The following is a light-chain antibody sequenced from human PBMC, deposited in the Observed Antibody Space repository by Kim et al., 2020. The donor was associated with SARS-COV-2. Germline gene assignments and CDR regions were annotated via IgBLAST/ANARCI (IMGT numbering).Light chain of an antibody. CDR3: QKYDSAPWT. CDR1: QGINNY. Sequence: ASVGARITITCRASQGINNYLAWYQQKSGEPPKLLIYAASALQSGVPSRFSGRRSGTDFTLTVTSLQPEDVATYYCQKYDSAPWTFGQGTKVDIK. CDR2: AAS. J-gene: IGKJ1*01. V-gene: IGKV1-27*01.